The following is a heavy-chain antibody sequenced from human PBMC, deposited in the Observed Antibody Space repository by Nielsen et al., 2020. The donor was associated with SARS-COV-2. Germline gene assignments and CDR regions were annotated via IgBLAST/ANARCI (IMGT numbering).Heavy chain of an antibody. V-gene: IGHV3-23*05. CDR2: IYGSGTSS. D-gene: IGHD6-6*01. CDR1: GSTFSSSA. Sequence: GESLKISCAASGSTFSSSAMSWLRQAPGKGLEWVSLIYGSGTSSYYADSVKGRFTISRDNAKNSLYLQMNSLRAEDTALYYCAKIAAVYDAFDIWGQGTMVTVSS. J-gene: IGHJ3*02. CDR3: AKIAAVYDAFDI.